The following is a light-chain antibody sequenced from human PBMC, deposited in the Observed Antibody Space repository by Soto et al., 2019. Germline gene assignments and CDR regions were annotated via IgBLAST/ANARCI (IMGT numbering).Light chain of an antibody. CDR3: QQRYNWPPIT. CDR2: DAS. Sequence: EVVLTQSPATLSLSPGERATLSCRASQSVRRYLAWYQQKPGQAPRLLIYDASNRATGIPARFSGSGSETDFTLTISSLEPEDFAVYYCQQRYNWPPITFGQGTRLEIK. J-gene: IGKJ5*01. CDR1: QSVRRY. V-gene: IGKV3-11*01.